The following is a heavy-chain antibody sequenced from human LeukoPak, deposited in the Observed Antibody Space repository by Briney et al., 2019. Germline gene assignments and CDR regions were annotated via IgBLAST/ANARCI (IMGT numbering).Heavy chain of an antibody. D-gene: IGHD3-10*01. CDR3: ASAYGSGFDPRAGFDP. CDR1: GYTFTAYN. CDR2: INPNSSDT. J-gene: IGHJ5*02. V-gene: IGHV1-2*02. Sequence: GASVKVSCKPSGYTFTAYNIHWVRQAPGQGLEWMGWINPNSSDTNYAQKFQGRVTMTRDTSITTAYMELSSLRSDDTAVYYCASAYGSGFDPRAGFDPWGQGTLVTVSP.